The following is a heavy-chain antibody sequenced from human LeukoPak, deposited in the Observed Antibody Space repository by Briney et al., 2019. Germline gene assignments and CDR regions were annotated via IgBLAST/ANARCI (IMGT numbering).Heavy chain of an antibody. D-gene: IGHD6-19*01. Sequence: ASVKVSCKASGYTFTSYGISWVRQAPGQGLEWMGWISAYNGNTNYAQKLQGRVTITTDTSTSTAYMELRSLRSDDTAVYYCARDQYSSGWSLGDYWGQGTLVTVSS. CDR3: ARDQYSSGWSLGDY. J-gene: IGHJ4*02. CDR2: ISAYNGNT. V-gene: IGHV1-18*01. CDR1: GYTFTSYG.